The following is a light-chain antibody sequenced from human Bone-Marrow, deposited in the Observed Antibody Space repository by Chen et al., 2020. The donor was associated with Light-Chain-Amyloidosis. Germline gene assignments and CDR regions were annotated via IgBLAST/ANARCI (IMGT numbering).Light chain of an antibody. CDR1: SSDVGGYNH. V-gene: IGLV2-14*01. Sequence: QSALTQPASVSGSPGQSITISCTGTSSDVGGYNHVSWYQHHPGKAPKLMIYEVSNRPSGISNRCSGAKSSNTASLSISGLQAEDEADYYCSSYTSSVSYVFGSGTKVTVL. J-gene: IGLJ1*01. CDR2: EVS. CDR3: SSYTSSVSYV.